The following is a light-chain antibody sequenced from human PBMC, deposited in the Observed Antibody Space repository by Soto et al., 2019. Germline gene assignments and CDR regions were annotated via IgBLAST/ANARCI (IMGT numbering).Light chain of an antibody. CDR2: AAS. J-gene: IGKJ1*01. Sequence: DIQMTQSPSSLSASVGDRVTISCRAGQSISSSLNWYQQKPGKAPKLLIYAASSLQSGVPTRFSGSGSGTDFKLTISTLQPEEFANYYCQQRYSTPRTCGQGTKLEI. V-gene: IGKV1-39*01. CDR1: QSISSS. CDR3: QQRYSTPRT.